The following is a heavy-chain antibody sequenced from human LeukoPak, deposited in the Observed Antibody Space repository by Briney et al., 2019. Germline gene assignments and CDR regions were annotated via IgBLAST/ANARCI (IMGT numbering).Heavy chain of an antibody. D-gene: IGHD6-13*01. J-gene: IGHJ4*02. Sequence: GGSLRLSCAASGFTFSSYWMSWVRQAPGKGLEWVANIKQDESEKNYVDSVKGRFTISRDNAKNSLYLQMNSLRVDDTAVYYCARDSRVAGGNMVYFDYWGQGTLVTVSS. CDR2: IKQDESEK. V-gene: IGHV3-7*04. CDR1: GFTFSSYW. CDR3: ARDSRVAGGNMVYFDY.